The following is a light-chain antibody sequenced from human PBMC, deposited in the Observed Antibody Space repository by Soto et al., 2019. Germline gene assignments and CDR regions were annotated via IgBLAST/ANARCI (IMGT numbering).Light chain of an antibody. Sequence: DIQMIQSQSSLSASVGGRDTVTCRASQSISSYLNWYQQKPGKAPKLLIYAASSLQSGVPSRFSGSGSGTDFTLTISSLQPEDFATYYCQQSYSTPLTFGGGTKVDIK. CDR2: AAS. V-gene: IGKV1-39*01. CDR1: QSISSY. CDR3: QQSYSTPLT. J-gene: IGKJ4*01.